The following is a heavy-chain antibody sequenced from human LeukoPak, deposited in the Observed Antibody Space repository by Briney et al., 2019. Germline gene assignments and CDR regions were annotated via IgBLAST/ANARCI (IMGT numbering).Heavy chain of an antibody. CDR1: GFTLGSHD. J-gene: IGHJ4*02. CDR2: VSSGFHA. V-gene: IGHV3-13*01. D-gene: IGHD5-18*01. Sequence: GGSLRLSCTSSGFTLGSHDMHWVRQIPGQGLEWVAAVSSGFHAFFADSVQGRFTVSREDARNSLYLQMNSLRAGDTAVYYCVREARGYHYTYFDYWGQGTLVTVSS. CDR3: VREARGYHYTYFDY.